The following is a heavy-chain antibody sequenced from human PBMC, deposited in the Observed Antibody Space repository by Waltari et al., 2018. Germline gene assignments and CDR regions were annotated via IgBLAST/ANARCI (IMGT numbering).Heavy chain of an antibody. Sequence: QLQLQESGPGLVKPSEPLSLTCTVSGGSISSSSYYWGWIRQPPGKGLGWIGSIYYSGSTYDNPSLKSRVTISVDTSKNQFSLKLSSVTAADMAVYYCARLQTYYDFWSGYYTGYAFDIWGQGTMVTVSS. V-gene: IGHV4-39*01. D-gene: IGHD3-3*01. CDR3: ARLQTYYDFWSGYYTGYAFDI. CDR1: GGSISSSSYY. CDR2: IYYSGST. J-gene: IGHJ3*02.